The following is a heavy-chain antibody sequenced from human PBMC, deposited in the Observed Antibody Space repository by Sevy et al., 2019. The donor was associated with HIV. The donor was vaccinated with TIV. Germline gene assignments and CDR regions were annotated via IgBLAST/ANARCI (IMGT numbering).Heavy chain of an antibody. V-gene: IGHV1-24*01. CDR1: GYTLSKLS. J-gene: IGHJ6*02. Sequence: ASVKVSCMVSGYTLSKLSMHWVRQAPGKGPEWMGGFDPEDGETIYAQKFQGRVTMTEDTSTDTAYMELSSLRSEDTAVYYCATLDFWSDYPLYGMDVWGQGPRSPSP. D-gene: IGHD3-3*01. CDR3: ATLDFWSDYPLYGMDV. CDR2: FDPEDGET.